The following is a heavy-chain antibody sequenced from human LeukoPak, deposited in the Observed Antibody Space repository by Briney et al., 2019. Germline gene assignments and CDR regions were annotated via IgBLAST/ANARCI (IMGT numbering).Heavy chain of an antibody. CDR3: ARRGRCSSTSCNWFDP. CDR2: ICPGDSDT. V-gene: IGHV5-51*01. J-gene: IGHJ5*02. Sequence: GESLKISCKGSGYSFTSYWIGWVRQMPGKGLEWMGIICPGDSDTRYSPSFQGQVTISADKSISTAYLQWSSLKATDTAMYYCARRGRCSSTSCNWFDPWGQGTLVTVSS. D-gene: IGHD2-2*01. CDR1: GYSFTSYW.